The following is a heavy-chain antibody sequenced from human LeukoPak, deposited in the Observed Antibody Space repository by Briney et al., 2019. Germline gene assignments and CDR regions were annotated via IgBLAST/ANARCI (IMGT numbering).Heavy chain of an antibody. CDR1: GGSITPYY. Sequence: PSETLSLTCTVSGGSITPYYWSWIRQPPGEGLEWIGFIRYSGTANYNPSLKSRVTLSVDTSKNQVSLRLTSVTAADTAVYFCARHALHHDSAFEDWGRGALVTVSS. J-gene: IGHJ4*02. CDR3: ARHALHHDSAFED. V-gene: IGHV4-59*08. CDR2: IRYSGTA. D-gene: IGHD5-18*01.